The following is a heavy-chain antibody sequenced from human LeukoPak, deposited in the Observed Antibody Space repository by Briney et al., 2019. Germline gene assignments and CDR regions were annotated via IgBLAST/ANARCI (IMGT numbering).Heavy chain of an antibody. CDR2: MSNSGGTI. D-gene: IGHD3-10*01. J-gene: IGHJ6*03. V-gene: IGHV3-11*04. CDR3: ARDRISMVRGVTDYYYYMDV. Sequence: GGSLRLSCAASGFTFSDYYMSWIRQAPGKGLEWVSHMSNSGGTIYYADSVMGRFTVSRDNAKNSLSLQMNSLRAEDTAVYYCARDRISMVRGVTDYYYYMDVWGKGTTVTVSS. CDR1: GFTFSDYY.